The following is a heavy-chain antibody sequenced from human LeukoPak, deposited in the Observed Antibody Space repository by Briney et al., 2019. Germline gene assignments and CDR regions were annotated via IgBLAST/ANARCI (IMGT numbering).Heavy chain of an antibody. CDR1: GFSASSHW. Sequence: GGSLRLSCAASGFSASSHWMHWVRQAPGKELVWVSRINRDGSSISYADSVQGRFTISRDNGKNTVDLQINSLRVDDTAVYFCAREARRGVYFYDAFDIWGQGTLVSVSS. J-gene: IGHJ3*02. CDR2: INRDGSSI. CDR3: AREARRGVYFYDAFDI. D-gene: IGHD2/OR15-2a*01. V-gene: IGHV3-74*01.